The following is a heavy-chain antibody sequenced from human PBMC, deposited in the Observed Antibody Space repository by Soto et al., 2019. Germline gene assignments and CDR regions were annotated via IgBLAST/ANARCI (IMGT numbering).Heavy chain of an antibody. J-gene: IGHJ4*02. CDR1: GYTFTHYY. CDR3: ATSVNSAMAFDY. Sequence: GASVKVSCKASGYTFTHYYIHWVRQAPGQRLEWMGIINPNGGITTYAQKFRAGFTMTRDTSTSTVYLELSSLRSEDSAIYYCATSVNSAMAFDYWGQGTLVTVSS. CDR2: INPNGGIT. D-gene: IGHD5-18*01. V-gene: IGHV1-46*01.